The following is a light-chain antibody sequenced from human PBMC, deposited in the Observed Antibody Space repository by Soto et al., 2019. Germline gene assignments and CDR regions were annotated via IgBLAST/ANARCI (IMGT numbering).Light chain of an antibody. CDR1: QSVSSSY. CDR2: RTS. Sequence: EIGLTQSLGTLSLSPGEGATLSCLASQSVSSSYLAWYQQKPGQAPRLLIYRTSNRATGIPDRFSGSGSGTDFTLTISRLEPEDFAVYWCQQYDSSPRTFGQGTNVDIK. V-gene: IGKV3-20*01. CDR3: QQYDSSPRT. J-gene: IGKJ1*01.